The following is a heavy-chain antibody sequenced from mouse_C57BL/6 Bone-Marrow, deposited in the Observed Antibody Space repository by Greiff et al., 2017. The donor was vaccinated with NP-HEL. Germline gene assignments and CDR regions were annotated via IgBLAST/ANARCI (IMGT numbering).Heavy chain of an antibody. CDR3: ARQVFAY. CDR1: EYEFPSHD. J-gene: IGHJ3*01. CDR2: INSDGGST. Sequence: DVKLVESGGGLVQPGESLKLSCESNEYEFPSHDISWVSQTPEKRLELVAAINSDGGSTYYKDTMERRYIISRDNTKKILYLQLSSLRSEDTALYYCARQVFAYWGQGTLVTVSA. V-gene: IGHV5-2*01.